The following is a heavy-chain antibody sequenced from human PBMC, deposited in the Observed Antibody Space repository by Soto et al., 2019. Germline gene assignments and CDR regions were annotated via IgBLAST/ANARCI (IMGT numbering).Heavy chain of an antibody. CDR3: ARSEYSSSCYDY. J-gene: IGHJ4*02. D-gene: IGHD6-13*01. Sequence: QVQLVESGGGVVQPGRSLRLSCAASGFTFSSYAMHWVRQAPGKGLEWVAVISYDGSNKYYADSVKGRFTISRDNSKNTLYLQMNSLRAEDTAVYYCARSEYSSSCYDYWGQGTLVTVSS. CDR1: GFTFSSYA. CDR2: ISYDGSNK. V-gene: IGHV3-30-3*01.